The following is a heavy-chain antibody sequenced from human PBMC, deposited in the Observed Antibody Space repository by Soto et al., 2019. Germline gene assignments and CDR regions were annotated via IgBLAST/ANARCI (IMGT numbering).Heavy chain of an antibody. D-gene: IGHD3-22*01. V-gene: IGHV3-23*01. J-gene: IGHJ4*02. CDR3: AKGEAYYDSSGYSFLDDY. CDR2: ISGSGGST. CDR1: GFTFSSYA. Sequence: GGSLRLSCAASGFTFSSYAMSWVRQAPGKGLEWVSAISGSGGSTYYADSVKGRFTISRDNSKNTLYLQMNSLRAEDTAVYYCAKGEAYYDSSGYSFLDDYWGQGTLVTVSS.